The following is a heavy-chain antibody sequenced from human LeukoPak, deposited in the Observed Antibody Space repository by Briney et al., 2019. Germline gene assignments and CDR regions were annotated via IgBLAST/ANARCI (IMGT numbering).Heavy chain of an antibody. CDR2: ISAYNGNT. Sequence: ASVKVSCKASGYTFTSYCISWVRQAPGQGLEWMGWISAYNGNTNYAQKLQGRVTMTTDTSTSTAYMELRSLRSDDTAVYYCARPAMVRGVTTYYFDYWGQGTLVTVSS. CDR1: GYTFTSYC. J-gene: IGHJ4*02. CDR3: ARPAMVRGVTTYYFDY. V-gene: IGHV1-18*01. D-gene: IGHD3-10*01.